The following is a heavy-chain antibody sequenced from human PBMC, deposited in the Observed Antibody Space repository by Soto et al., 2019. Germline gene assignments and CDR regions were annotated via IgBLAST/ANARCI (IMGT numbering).Heavy chain of an antibody. D-gene: IGHD2-21*01. V-gene: IGHV3-30*03. CDR2: IPHDGSYK. CDR3: GALKYGGADC. CDR1: GLPFSSYG. J-gene: IGHJ4*02. Sequence: QVQLVESGGGVVQPGRSLRLSCAASGLPFSSYGMHWVRQAPGKGLECVAIIPHDGSYKYHVDSVKSRFTISRDNCKNTLYLRMASMRPEDTVLDYCGALKYGGADCWGRGSLVTVSS.